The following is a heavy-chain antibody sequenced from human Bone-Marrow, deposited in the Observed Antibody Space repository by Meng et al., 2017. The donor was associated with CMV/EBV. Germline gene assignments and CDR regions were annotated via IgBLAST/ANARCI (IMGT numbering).Heavy chain of an antibody. CDR1: GGSFSGYY. D-gene: IGHD3-3*01. J-gene: IGHJ6*02. Sequence: SETLSLTCAVYGGSFSGYYWSWIRQPPGKGLEWIGSIYYSGSTYYNPSLKSRVTISVDTSKNQFSLKMSSVTAADTSVYYCASLLRPKGPWYYYYGMDVWGQGTTVTVSS. CDR2: IYYSGST. V-gene: IGHV4-34*01. CDR3: ASLLRPKGPWYYYYGMDV.